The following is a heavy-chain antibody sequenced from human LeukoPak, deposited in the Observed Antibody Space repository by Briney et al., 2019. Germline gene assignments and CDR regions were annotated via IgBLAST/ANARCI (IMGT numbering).Heavy chain of an antibody. CDR3: ARAYYYDSSGSGEFDY. J-gene: IGHJ4*02. D-gene: IGHD3-22*01. CDR1: GYTFTSNG. Sequence: ASVKVSCKASGYTFTSNGISWVRQAPGQGLEWMGWISAYNGNTNYAQKLQGRVTMTTDTSTSTAYMELRSLRSDDTAVYYCARAYYYDSSGSGEFDYWGQGTLVTVSS. V-gene: IGHV1-18*01. CDR2: ISAYNGNT.